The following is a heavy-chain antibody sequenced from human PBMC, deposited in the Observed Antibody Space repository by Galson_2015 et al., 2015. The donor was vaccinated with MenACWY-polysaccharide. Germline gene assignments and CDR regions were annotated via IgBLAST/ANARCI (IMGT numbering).Heavy chain of an antibody. V-gene: IGHV3-23*01. CDR1: GFTFSSFA. Sequence: SLRLSCAASGFTFSSFAMSWVRQAPGKGLEWVSGISTSGAGTFYADSVKGRFTISRDNSKSTLYLQMNTLRAEDTAVYYCAKDRPQNYVGVFADYWGQGILVTVSS. CDR3: AKDRPQNYVGVFADY. CDR2: ISTSGAGT. J-gene: IGHJ4*02. D-gene: IGHD3-10*02.